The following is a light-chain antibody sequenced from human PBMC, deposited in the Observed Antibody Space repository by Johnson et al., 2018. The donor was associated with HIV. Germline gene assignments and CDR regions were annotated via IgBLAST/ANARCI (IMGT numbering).Light chain of an antibody. Sequence: QSVLTQPPSVSAAPGQKVTISCSGSSSNIGNNYVSWYQQFPGTAPKLLIYENNKRPSGIPDRFSGSKSGTSATLGIAGLQTGAEADYYCGTWDSSLSAGYVFGTGTKVTVL. J-gene: IGLJ1*01. CDR1: SSNIGNNY. CDR2: ENN. V-gene: IGLV1-51*02. CDR3: GTWDSSLSAGYV.